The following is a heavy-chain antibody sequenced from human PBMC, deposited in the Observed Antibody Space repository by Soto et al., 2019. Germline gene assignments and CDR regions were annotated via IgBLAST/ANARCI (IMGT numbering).Heavy chain of an antibody. V-gene: IGHV4-59*08. D-gene: IGHD5-18*01. CDR3: AGSHSFGAFDI. J-gene: IGHJ3*02. CDR2: IYYSGST. Sequence: SETLCLTCTVAGGYIRGYYWSWIRQPPGKGLEWIGYIYYSGSTNYNPSLKSRVTISVDTSKNQFSLKLSSVTAADTAVYYCAGSHSFGAFDIWGQGTMVTVSS. CDR1: GGYIRGYY.